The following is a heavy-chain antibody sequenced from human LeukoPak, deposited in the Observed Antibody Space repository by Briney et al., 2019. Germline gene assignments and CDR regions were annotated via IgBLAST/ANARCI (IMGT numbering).Heavy chain of an antibody. Sequence: ASVKVSCKASGYTVTSYGISWVRQAPGQGLEWMGWISAYNGNTNYAQKLQGRVTMTTDTSTSTAYMELRSLRSDDTAVYYCARDGDIVVVVAANYFDYWGHGTLVTVSS. CDR3: ARDGDIVVVVAANYFDY. D-gene: IGHD2-15*01. CDR2: ISAYNGNT. V-gene: IGHV1-18*04. J-gene: IGHJ4*01. CDR1: GYTVTSYG.